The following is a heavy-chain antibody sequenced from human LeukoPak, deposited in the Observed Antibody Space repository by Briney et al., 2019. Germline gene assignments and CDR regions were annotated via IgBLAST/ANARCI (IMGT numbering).Heavy chain of an antibody. CDR2: VNNDGTGT. D-gene: IGHD1-26*01. J-gene: IGHJ4*02. CDR3: ARGGIGGATPDY. CDR1: GFIFSRYW. V-gene: IGHV3-74*01. Sequence: GGSLGLSCAASGFIFSRYWMHWVRQAPGKGLVWVAQVNNDGTGTNYADSVKGRFTMSRDNAKNTLYLQMNSLRAEDTAVYYCARGGIGGATPDYWGQGALVTVSS.